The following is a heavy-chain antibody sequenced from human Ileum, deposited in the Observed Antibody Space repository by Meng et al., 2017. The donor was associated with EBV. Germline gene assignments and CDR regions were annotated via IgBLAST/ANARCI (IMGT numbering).Heavy chain of an antibody. J-gene: IGHJ4*02. V-gene: IGHV4-30-4*01. CDR2: IYYSGST. CDR3: ARSPYSGSALPFFDY. D-gene: IGHD1-26*01. CDR1: CASFNSPDYY. Sequence: VPLQESGPGLVKPSQTLSLPCTVSCASFNSPDYYWSWIRQPPEKGLEWIGYIYYSGSTYYNPSLKSRVSISGDTSNKQFSLKLTSVTAADTAVYYCARSPYSGSALPFFDYWGQGSLVTVSS.